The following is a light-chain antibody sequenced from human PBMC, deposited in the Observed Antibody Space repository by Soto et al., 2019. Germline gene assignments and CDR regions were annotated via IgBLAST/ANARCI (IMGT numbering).Light chain of an antibody. CDR3: QQRSNWPRGT. V-gene: IGKV3-11*01. Sequence: EIVLTQSPATLSLSPGERATLPCRASQSVSSYLAWYQQKPGQAPRLLIYGASNRATGIPARFSGSGSGTDFTLTISSLEPEDFAVYYCQQRSNWPRGTFGQGTKVDIK. CDR2: GAS. J-gene: IGKJ1*01. CDR1: QSVSSY.